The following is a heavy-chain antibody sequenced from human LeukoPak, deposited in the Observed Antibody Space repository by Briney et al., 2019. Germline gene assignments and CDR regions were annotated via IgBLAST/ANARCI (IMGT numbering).Heavy chain of an antibody. V-gene: IGHV3-7*04. CDR3: ARDVRPDY. CDR1: GFTFSSYW. J-gene: IGHJ4*02. CDR2: IKQDGTEK. Sequence: GGSLRLSCAASGFTFSSYWMSWVRQAPGEGLEWVANIKQDGTEKYYMDSVKGRFSISRDNAKNSLYLQMNALRAEATAVYYCARDVRPDYWGQGTLVTVST. D-gene: IGHD6-6*01.